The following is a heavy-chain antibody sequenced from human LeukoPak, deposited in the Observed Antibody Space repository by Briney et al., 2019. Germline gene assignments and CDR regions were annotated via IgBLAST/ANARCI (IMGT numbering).Heavy chain of an antibody. D-gene: IGHD5-24*01. J-gene: IGHJ4*02. CDR2: MSSSWRTI. CDR3: ERVGVEMEHDY. V-gene: IGHV3-48*01. CDR1: GLSFIGYS. Sequence: GGSLRLSCGASGLSFIGYSMSCVCQAPGKGMEGIAYMSSSWRTIHYAYFVKGRFTIFIVNAKESLYLQMNSLRVEDTAVSYCERVGVEMEHDYWGQGTLATVAS.